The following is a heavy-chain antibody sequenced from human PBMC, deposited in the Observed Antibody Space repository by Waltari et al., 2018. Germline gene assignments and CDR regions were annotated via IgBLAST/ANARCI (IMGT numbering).Heavy chain of an antibody. CDR3: ARESRGSYSFDY. Sequence: QVQLVQSGAEVKKPGASVKVSCKASGYTFTSYYMHWVRPAPGQGLEWMGIINPRGGSTSYAQKFQGRVTMTRDTSTSTVYMELSSLRSEDTAVYYCARESRGSYSFDYWGQGTLVTVSS. D-gene: IGHD1-26*01. J-gene: IGHJ4*02. V-gene: IGHV1-46*01. CDR2: INPRGGST. CDR1: GYTFTSYY.